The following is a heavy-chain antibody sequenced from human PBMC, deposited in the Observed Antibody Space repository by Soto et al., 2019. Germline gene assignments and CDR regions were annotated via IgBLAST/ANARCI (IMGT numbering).Heavy chain of an antibody. D-gene: IGHD3-3*01. Sequence: SVKVSCKASGGTFSSYAISWVRQAPGQGLEWMGGIIPIFGTANYAQKFQGRVTITADESTSTAYMELSSLRSEDTAVYYCARVSIFGVVIRPDYYYYGMDVWGQGTTVTVSS. CDR3: ARVSIFGVVIRPDYYYYGMDV. CDR1: GGTFSSYA. J-gene: IGHJ6*02. V-gene: IGHV1-69*13. CDR2: IIPIFGTA.